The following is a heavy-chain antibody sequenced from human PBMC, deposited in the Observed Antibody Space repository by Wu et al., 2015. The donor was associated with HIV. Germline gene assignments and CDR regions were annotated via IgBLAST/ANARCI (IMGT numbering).Heavy chain of an antibody. V-gene: IGHV1-2*02. D-gene: IGHD6-25*01. CDR2: INPKSGGT. CDR1: GYTFTGYY. Sequence: QVQLVQSGAEVKKPGASVKVSCKASGYTFTGYYMHWVRQAPGQGLEWMGWINPKSGGTNYAQKFQGRVTMTRDTSISTAYMELSRLRSDDTAVYYCARDRSGFYYYMDVWAKGPRSASP. CDR3: ARDRSGFYYYMDV. J-gene: IGHJ6*03.